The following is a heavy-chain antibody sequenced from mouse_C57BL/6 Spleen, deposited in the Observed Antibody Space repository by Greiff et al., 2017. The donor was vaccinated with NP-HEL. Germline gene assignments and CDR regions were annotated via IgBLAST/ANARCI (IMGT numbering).Heavy chain of an antibody. CDR2: IYPGSGNT. CDR3: ARSKYGSSPLAY. J-gene: IGHJ3*01. D-gene: IGHD1-1*01. CDR1: GYSFTSYY. Sequence: VKLMESGPELVKPGASVKISCKASGYSFTSYYIHWVKQRPGQGLEWIGWIYPGSGNTKYNEKFKGKATLTADTSSSTAYMQLSSLTSEDSAVYYCARSKYGSSPLAYWGQGTLVTVSA. V-gene: IGHV1-66*01.